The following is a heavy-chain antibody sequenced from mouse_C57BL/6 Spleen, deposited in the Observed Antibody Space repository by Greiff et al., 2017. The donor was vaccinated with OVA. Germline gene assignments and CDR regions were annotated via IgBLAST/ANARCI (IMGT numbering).Heavy chain of an antibody. D-gene: IGHD2-2*01. J-gene: IGHJ4*01. CDR2: FYPGSGSI. Sequence: QVQLQQSGAELVKPGASVKLSCKASGYTFTEYTIHWVKQRSGQGLEWIGWFYPGSGSIKYNEKFKDKATLTADKSSSTVYMELSRLTSEDSAVYFCARHEGGELYYGYDGDDLYAMDYWGQGTSVTVSS. CDR1: GYTFTEYT. CDR3: ARHEGGELYYGYDGDDLYAMDY. V-gene: IGHV1-62-2*01.